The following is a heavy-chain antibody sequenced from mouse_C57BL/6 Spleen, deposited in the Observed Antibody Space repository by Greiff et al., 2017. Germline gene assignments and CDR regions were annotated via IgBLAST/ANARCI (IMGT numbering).Heavy chain of an antibody. D-gene: IGHD3-2*02. CDR1: GFSLTSYG. CDR3: ARKGWAYAVDY. CDR2: IWSGGST. V-gene: IGHV2-2*01. J-gene: IGHJ4*01. Sequence: VQLVESGPGLVQPSQSLSITCTVSGFSLTSYGVHWVRQSPGTGLEWLGVIWSGGSTDYHSAFISILSFSKAYSKRQVFFKMNSLQADDTAIYYCARKGWAYAVDYWGQGASVTVSS.